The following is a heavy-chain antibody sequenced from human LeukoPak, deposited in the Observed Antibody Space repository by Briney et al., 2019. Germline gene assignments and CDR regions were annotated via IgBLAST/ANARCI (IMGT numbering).Heavy chain of an antibody. D-gene: IGHD2-21*02. CDR2: INPSSGST. CDR3: ARDSGAWSVDH. Sequence: ASVKVSCKASGYTFTNYHIHWVRQAPAQGLEWMGLINPSSGSTTYAQKFQGRVTMTRDTSTSAVYMDLSSLGSEDTAVYYCARDSGAWSVDHWGQGTLVTVSS. CDR1: GYTFTNYH. V-gene: IGHV1-46*01. J-gene: IGHJ4*02.